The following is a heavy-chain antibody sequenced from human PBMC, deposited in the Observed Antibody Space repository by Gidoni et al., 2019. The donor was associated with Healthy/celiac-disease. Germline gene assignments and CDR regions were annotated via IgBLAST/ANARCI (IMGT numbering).Heavy chain of an antibody. CDR1: GFTFSSYA. J-gene: IGHJ4*02. CDR2: ISGSGGST. V-gene: IGHV3-23*01. D-gene: IGHD2-15*01. Sequence: EVQLLESGGGLVQPGGSLRLSCAASGFTFSSYAMSWVRQAPGKGLEWGSAISGSGGSTYYADSVKGRFTISRDNSKNTLYLQMNSLRAEDTAVYYCAKDRGYCSGGSCFGLRLFDYWGQGTLVTVSS. CDR3: AKDRGYCSGGSCFGLRLFDY.